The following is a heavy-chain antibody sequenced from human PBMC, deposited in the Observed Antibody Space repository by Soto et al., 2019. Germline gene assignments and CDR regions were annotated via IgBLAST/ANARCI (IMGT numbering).Heavy chain of an antibody. CDR1: GGSLSGNY. CDR2: ISHSGTT. D-gene: IGHD2-15*01. Sequence: QVQLQQWGAGLLKPSETLSLTCTVYGGSLSGNYWRWIRQPPGMGLEWIGEISHSGTTKYNPSLIRRVTKSVDTSKNQFSLKLSSVTAADTAIYYCARGHLPGGNKFYDDYWGQGILVTVSS. V-gene: IGHV4-34*01. CDR3: ARGHLPGGNKFYDDY. J-gene: IGHJ4*02.